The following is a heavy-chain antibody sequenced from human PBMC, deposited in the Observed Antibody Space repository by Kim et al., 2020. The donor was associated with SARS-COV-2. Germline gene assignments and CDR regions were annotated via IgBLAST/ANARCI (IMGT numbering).Heavy chain of an antibody. J-gene: IGHJ4*02. V-gene: IGHV3-23*01. CDR2: ISATSDIT. CDR1: GFTFSNYA. D-gene: IGHD6-19*01. CDR3: ASPSYTRGWFLAN. Sequence: GGSLRLSCAASGFTFSNYAMSWVRQAPGKGLEWVSAISATSDITYYADSVRGRFTISRDNSKNTLYLQVDSLRAEDTAVYYCASPSYTRGWFLANGGQGT.